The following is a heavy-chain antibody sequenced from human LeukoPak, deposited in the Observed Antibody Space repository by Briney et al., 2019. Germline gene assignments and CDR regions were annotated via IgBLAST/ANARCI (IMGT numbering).Heavy chain of an antibody. CDR2: ISNDGSRK. CDR1: GFTFSRHG. CDR3: ARDRAWNYFDY. Sequence: GGSLRLSCAPSGFTFSRHGMHWVRQAPGKGLEWVAIISNDGSRKYYAHSVEGRFTISRDNTKNTLYLQMDSLRAEDTAVYYCARDRAWNYFDYWGQGTLVTVSS. D-gene: IGHD3-3*01. V-gene: IGHV3-30*03. J-gene: IGHJ4*02.